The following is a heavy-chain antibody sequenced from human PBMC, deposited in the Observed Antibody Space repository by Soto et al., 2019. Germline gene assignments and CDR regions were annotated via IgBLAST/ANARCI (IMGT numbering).Heavy chain of an antibody. V-gene: IGHV1-69*01. CDR2: IIPIFGTA. CDR1: GTVSSYA. CDR3: ARAIDGGYCYGMDV. D-gene: IGHD2-15*01. Sequence: GTVSSYATVGVRQSPGQGLEWMGGIIPIFGTANYAQKFQGRVTITADESTSTAYMELSSLRSEDTAVYYCARAIDGGYCYGMDVWGQGTTVIVTS. J-gene: IGHJ6*01.